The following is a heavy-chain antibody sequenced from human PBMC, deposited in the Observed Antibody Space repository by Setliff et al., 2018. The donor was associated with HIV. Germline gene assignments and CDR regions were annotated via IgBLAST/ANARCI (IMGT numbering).Heavy chain of an antibody. CDR2: IYHSGST. Sequence: NPSETLSLTCAVSGYSISSGYYWGWIRQPPGKGLEWIGSIYHSGSTYYNPSLKSRVTISVDTSKNQFSLKLSSVTAADAAVYYCARTSGGVRGGDAFDIWGQGTMVTVSS. J-gene: IGHJ3*02. CDR3: ARTSGGVRGGDAFDI. V-gene: IGHV4-38-2*01. CDR1: GYSISSGYY. D-gene: IGHD3-10*01.